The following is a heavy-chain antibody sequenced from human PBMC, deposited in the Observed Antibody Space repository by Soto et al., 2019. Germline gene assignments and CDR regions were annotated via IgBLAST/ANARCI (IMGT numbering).Heavy chain of an antibody. CDR3: ARDGPDGFTFDY. CDR2: ILGNGNSP. Sequence: EVHLVESGGGLVQPGGSLRLSCVASGFTFSTYAMHWVRQAPGKGLEYDPAILGNGNSPYYADSVKGKFTISRDNSKNTLYLQMDSLRPEDVALYYCARDGPDGFTFDYWGQGTLVTVSS. J-gene: IGHJ4*02. CDR1: GFTFSTYA. D-gene: IGHD5-12*01. V-gene: IGHV3-64*07.